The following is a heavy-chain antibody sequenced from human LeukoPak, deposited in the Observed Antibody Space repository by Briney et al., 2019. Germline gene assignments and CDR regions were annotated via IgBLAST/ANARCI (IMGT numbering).Heavy chain of an antibody. V-gene: IGHV4-34*01. Sequence: SETLSLTCAVYGGSFSGYYWSWIRQPPGKGLEWIGEINHSGSTNYNPSLKSRVTISVDTSKNQFSLKLSSVTAADTAVYYCSRDRYYDFWSGYYTGTFDYWGQGTLVSVSS. CDR1: GGSFSGYY. D-gene: IGHD3-3*01. CDR2: INHSGST. J-gene: IGHJ4*02. CDR3: SRDRYYDFWSGYYTGTFDY.